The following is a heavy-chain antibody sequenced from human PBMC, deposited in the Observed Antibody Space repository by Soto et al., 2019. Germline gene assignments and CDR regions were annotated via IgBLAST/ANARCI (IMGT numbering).Heavy chain of an antibody. D-gene: IGHD3-10*01. CDR1: GGTFSSYA. Sequence: SVKVSCKASGGTFSSYAISWVRQAPGQGLEWMGGIIPIFGTANYAQKFQGRVTITADESTSTAYMELSSLRSEDTAVYYCARSPRSMASTRIYYFDYWGQGTLVTVSS. CDR2: IIPIFGTA. J-gene: IGHJ4*02. V-gene: IGHV1-69*13. CDR3: ARSPRSMASTRIYYFDY.